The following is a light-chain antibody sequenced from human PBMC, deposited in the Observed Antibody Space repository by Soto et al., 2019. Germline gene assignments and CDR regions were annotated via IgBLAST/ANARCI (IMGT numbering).Light chain of an antibody. CDR1: SSDVGGYNY. J-gene: IGLJ2*01. Sequence: QSVLTQPASVSGSPGQSVTISCTGTSSDVGGYNYVSWYQQHPGKAPKLMIYEVRNRPSGVSNRFSGSKSGNTASLTISGLQAEDEADYFCSSYTSTNTPVVFGGGTQLTVL. CDR2: EVR. V-gene: IGLV2-14*01. CDR3: SSYTSTNTPVV.